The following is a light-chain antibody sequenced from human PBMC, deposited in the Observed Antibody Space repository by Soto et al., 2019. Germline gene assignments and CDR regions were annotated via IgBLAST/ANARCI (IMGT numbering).Light chain of an antibody. Sequence: DIVLTHSPCTLSLSPVERATRSCRASQSVSSNHLAWYHQQPGQAPRLLIYGASIRATGIPARFRGSGSGTEFTLTISSLQSEDFGVYYCQQYNNWPSFGPGTKVDIK. CDR3: QQYNNWPS. CDR1: QSVSSN. J-gene: IGKJ3*01. CDR2: GAS. V-gene: IGKV3-15*01.